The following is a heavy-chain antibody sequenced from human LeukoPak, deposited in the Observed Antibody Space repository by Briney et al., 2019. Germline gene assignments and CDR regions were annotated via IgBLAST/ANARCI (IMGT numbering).Heavy chain of an antibody. CDR1: GFTFSDYY. J-gene: IGHJ4*02. CDR2: ISSSGSTI. Sequence: PGGSLRLSCVASGFTFSDYYMSWIRQAPGKGLEWVSYISSSGSTIYYADSVRGRFTISRDNAKNSLYLQMNSLRAEDTAVYYCARGLGYCSSSSCLTYFDYWGQGTLVTVSS. CDR3: ARGLGYCSSSSCLTYFDY. V-gene: IGHV3-11*04. D-gene: IGHD2-2*01.